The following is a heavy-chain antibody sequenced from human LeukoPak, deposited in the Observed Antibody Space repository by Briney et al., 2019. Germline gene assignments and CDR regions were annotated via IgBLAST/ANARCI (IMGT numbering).Heavy chain of an antibody. Sequence: PGGSLRLSCAASGYTFTSYYMHWVRQAPGQGLEWMGIINPSGGSTSYAQKFQGRVTMTRDTSTSTVYMELSSLRSEDTAVYYCARSYSSGWSPNYYFDYWGQGTLVTVSS. V-gene: IGHV1-46*01. CDR1: GYTFTSYY. CDR3: ARSYSSGWSPNYYFDY. CDR2: INPSGGST. D-gene: IGHD6-19*01. J-gene: IGHJ4*02.